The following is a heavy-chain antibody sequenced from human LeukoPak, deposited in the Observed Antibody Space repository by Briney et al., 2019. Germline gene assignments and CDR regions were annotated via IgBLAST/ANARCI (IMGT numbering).Heavy chain of an antibody. CDR1: GGTFSSYA. V-gene: IGHV1-69*01. D-gene: IGHD6-19*01. CDR2: IIPIFGTA. J-gene: IGHJ4*02. Sequence: ASVKVSCKASGGTFSSYAISWVRQAPGQGLEWMGGIIPIFGTANYAQKFQGRVTVTADESTSTAYMELSSLRSEDTAVYYCARENINREWLADWGQGTLVTVSS. CDR3: ARENINREWLAD.